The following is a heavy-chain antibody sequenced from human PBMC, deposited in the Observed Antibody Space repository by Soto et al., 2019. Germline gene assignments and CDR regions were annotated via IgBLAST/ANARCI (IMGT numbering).Heavy chain of an antibody. V-gene: IGHV3-23*01. CDR2: ISGSGGST. CDR3: PKPLYGSASSDAFDI. CDR1: VFTFSFYA. Sequence: WGSLPVSCASSVFTFSFYAMSWVRQAPGKGLEWVSAISGSGGSTYYADSVKGRFTISRDNSKNTLYLQMNSLRAEDTAVYYCPKPLYGSASSDAFDIWGQGTMVTVSS. J-gene: IGHJ3*02. D-gene: IGHD3-10*01.